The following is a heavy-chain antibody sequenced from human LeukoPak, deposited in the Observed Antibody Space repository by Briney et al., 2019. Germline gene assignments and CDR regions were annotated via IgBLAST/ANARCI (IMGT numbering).Heavy chain of an antibody. D-gene: IGHD2-2*01. CDR1: GGSLSSYY. Sequence: SETLSLTCTVSGGSLSSYYWNWIRQPAGKGLEWIGHIYTSGSTNYNPSLKSRVTMSVDTSKNQFSLKLSSVIAADTAVYYCARDPNPGYCSSTSCHGDAFDIWGQGTMVTVSS. J-gene: IGHJ3*02. CDR3: ARDPNPGYCSSTSCHGDAFDI. CDR2: IYTSGST. V-gene: IGHV4-4*07.